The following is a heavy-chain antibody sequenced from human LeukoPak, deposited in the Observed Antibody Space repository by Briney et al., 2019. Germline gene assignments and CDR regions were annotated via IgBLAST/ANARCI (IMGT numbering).Heavy chain of an antibody. V-gene: IGHV3-21*01. Sequence: GGSLRLSCAASGFTFSSYSMNWVRQAPGKGLEWVSSISSSSSYIYYADSVKGRFTISRDNAKNSLYLQMNSLRAEDTAVYYCTRAGRYIDYGDSWGQGTLVTVSS. CDR3: TRAGRYIDYGDS. J-gene: IGHJ4*02. D-gene: IGHD1-14*01. CDR2: ISSSSSYI. CDR1: GFTFSSYS.